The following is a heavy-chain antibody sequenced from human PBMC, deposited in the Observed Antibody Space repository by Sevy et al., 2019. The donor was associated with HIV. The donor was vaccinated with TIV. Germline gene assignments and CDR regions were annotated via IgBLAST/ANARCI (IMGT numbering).Heavy chain of an antibody. Sequence: GESLKISCAASGFTFSSYAMSWVRQAPGKGLEWVSAISGSGGSTYYADSVKGRFTISRDNSKNTLYPQMNSLRAEDTAVYYCARHDYGDYIDSYWGQGTLVTVSS. D-gene: IGHD4-17*01. J-gene: IGHJ4*02. V-gene: IGHV3-23*01. CDR3: ARHDYGDYIDSY. CDR2: ISGSGGST. CDR1: GFTFSSYA.